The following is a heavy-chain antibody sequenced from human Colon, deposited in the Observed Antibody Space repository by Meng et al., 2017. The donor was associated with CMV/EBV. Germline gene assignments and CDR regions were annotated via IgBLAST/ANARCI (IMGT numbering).Heavy chain of an antibody. CDR2: ISSSGSTI. CDR1: GFTFSMFSTYE. J-gene: IGHJ6*02. CDR3: ARDGLTMVRGSDVYYYYYGMDV. Sequence: GGSLRLSCSASGFTFSMFSTYEMNWVRQAPGKGLEWVSYISSSGSTIYYADSVKGRFTISRDNAKNSLYLQLNGLRAEDTAVYYCARDGLTMVRGSDVYYYYYGMDVWGQGTTVTVSS. D-gene: IGHD3-10*01. V-gene: IGHV3-48*03.